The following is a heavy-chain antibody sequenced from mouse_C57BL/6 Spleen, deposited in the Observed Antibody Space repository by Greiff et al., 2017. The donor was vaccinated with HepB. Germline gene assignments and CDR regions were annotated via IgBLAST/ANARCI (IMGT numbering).Heavy chain of an antibody. CDR3: ARGDDGYYWYFDV. CDR1: GYSFTGYY. V-gene: IGHV1-42*01. Sequence: EVQLQQSGPELVKPGASVKISCKASGYSFTGYYMNWVKQSPEKSLEWIGEINPSTGGTTYNQKFKAKATLTVDKSSSTAYMQLKSLTSEDSAVYHCARGDDGYYWYFDVWGTGTTVTVSS. CDR2: INPSTGGT. D-gene: IGHD2-3*01. J-gene: IGHJ1*03.